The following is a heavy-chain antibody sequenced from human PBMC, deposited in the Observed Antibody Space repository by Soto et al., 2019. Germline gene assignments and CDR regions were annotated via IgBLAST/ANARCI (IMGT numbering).Heavy chain of an antibody. CDR2: IHYTGST. D-gene: IGHD3-10*01. CDR3: ARADLSLLRGIPPFFDS. Sequence: QVQLQESGPGLVKPSQTLSLTCTISGGSLTSGGYYWGWIRQQPGKGLEWIGYIHYTGSTYANPSLESRITMSVDTSKNQFSLNLNSVTAADTAVYYCARADLSLLRGIPPFFDSWGQGTLVTVSS. CDR1: GGSLTSGGYY. V-gene: IGHV4-31*03. J-gene: IGHJ4*02.